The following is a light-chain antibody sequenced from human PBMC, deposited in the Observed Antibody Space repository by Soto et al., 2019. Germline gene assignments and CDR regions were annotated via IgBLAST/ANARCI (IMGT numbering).Light chain of an antibody. CDR3: CSYAGSSSPWV. CDR1: SSDVGSYNL. J-gene: IGLJ3*02. Sequence: QSVLTQPASVSGSPGQSITISCTGTSSDVGSYNLVSWYQQHPGKAPKLMIYEDTERPSGVSNRFSGSKSGNTASLTISGLQAEDEADYYCCSYAGSSSPWVFGGGTQLTVL. V-gene: IGLV2-23*01. CDR2: EDT.